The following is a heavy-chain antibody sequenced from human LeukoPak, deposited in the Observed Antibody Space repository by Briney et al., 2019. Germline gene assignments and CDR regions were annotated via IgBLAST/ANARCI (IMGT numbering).Heavy chain of an antibody. D-gene: IGHD6-19*01. V-gene: IGHV1-18*01. CDR2: ISAYNGNT. J-gene: IGHJ3*02. Sequence: ASVEVSCKASGYTFTSYGISWVRQAPGQGLEWMGWISAYNGNTNYAQKLQGRVTMTTDTSTSTAYMELRSLRSDDTAVYYCARAAVAGTASKGGAFAIWRQGTMVTVSS. CDR3: ARAAVAGTASKGGAFAI. CDR1: GYTFTSYG.